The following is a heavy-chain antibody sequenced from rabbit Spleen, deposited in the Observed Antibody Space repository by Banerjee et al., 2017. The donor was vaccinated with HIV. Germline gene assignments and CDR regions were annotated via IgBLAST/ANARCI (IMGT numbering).Heavy chain of an antibody. J-gene: IGHJ4*01. CDR2: IDPIFGNT. D-gene: IGHD2-1*01. CDR3: VRDRADIGGDYGPYYFDL. V-gene: IGHV1S40*01. CDR1: GFSFSSGYY. Sequence: QSLEESGGDLVKPEGSLTLTCTASGFSFSSGYYMCWVRQAPGKGLEWIGYIDPIFGNTYYASWVNGRFSISSHNAQNTLYLQLNSLTAADTATYFCVRDRADIGGDYGPYYFDLWGQGT.